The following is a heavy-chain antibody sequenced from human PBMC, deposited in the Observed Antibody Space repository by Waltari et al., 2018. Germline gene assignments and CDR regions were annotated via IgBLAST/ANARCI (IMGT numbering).Heavy chain of an antibody. D-gene: IGHD3-3*01. CDR3: ARIDFWSGYYYYYGMDV. CDR1: GGSFSGYY. V-gene: IGHV4-34*01. J-gene: IGHJ6*02. Sequence: QVQLQQWGAGLLKPSETLSLTCDVSGGSFSGYYWSWSRQPPGKGLEWIGEINHSGSTNYNPSLKSRVTISVDTSKNQFSLKLSSVTAADTAVYYCARIDFWSGYYYYYGMDVWGQGTTVTVSS. CDR2: INHSGST.